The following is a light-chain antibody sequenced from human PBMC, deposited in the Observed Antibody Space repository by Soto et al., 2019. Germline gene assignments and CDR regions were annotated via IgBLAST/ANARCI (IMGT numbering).Light chain of an antibody. CDR2: DAS. V-gene: IGKV3-11*01. CDR3: QQRKSWPLT. Sequence: EIVLTQSPATLSLSPGERATLSCRASQSVTTDLAWYQQKPGQAPRLPIYDASNRATGIPARFSGSGSETDFTLPISSLEPEDFAVYYCQQRKSWPLTFGQGTRLAMK. J-gene: IGKJ5*01. CDR1: QSVTTD.